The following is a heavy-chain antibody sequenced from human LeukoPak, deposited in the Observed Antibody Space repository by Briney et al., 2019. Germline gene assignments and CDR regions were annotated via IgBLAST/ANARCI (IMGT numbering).Heavy chain of an antibody. CDR1: GFTFSSYS. J-gene: IGHJ3*02. CDR3: ARDLGYYYDSSGYSDAFDI. V-gene: IGHV3-21*04. Sequence: PGGSLRLSCAASGFTFSSYSMNWVRQAPGKGLEWVSSISSSSSYTNYADSVKGRFTISRDNAKNSLYLQMNSLRAEDTAVYYCARDLGYYYDSSGYSDAFDIWGQGTMVTVSS. D-gene: IGHD3-22*01. CDR2: ISSSSSYT.